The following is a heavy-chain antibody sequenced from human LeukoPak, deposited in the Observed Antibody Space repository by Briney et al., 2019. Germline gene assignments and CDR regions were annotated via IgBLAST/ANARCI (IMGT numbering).Heavy chain of an antibody. CDR1: GYTFTGYY. CDR3: ARDPNPPAAAGTRSDY. J-gene: IGHJ4*02. D-gene: IGHD6-13*01. Sequence: WASVKVSCKASGYTFTGYYMHWVRQAPGQGLEWMGWINPNSGGTNYAQKLQGRVTMTTDTSTSTAYMELRSLRSDDTAVYYCARDPNPPAAAGTRSDYWGQGTLVTVSS. CDR2: INPNSGGT. V-gene: IGHV1-2*02.